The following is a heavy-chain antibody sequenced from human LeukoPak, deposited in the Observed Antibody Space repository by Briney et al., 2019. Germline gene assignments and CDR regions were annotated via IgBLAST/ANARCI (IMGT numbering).Heavy chain of an antibody. D-gene: IGHD3-22*01. CDR3: ARVPPYYYDSSGYRWVGAFDI. CDR1: GGSISSSNSY. Sequence: SETLSLTCTVSGGSISSSNSYWGWIRQPPGQGLEWIGTVFYSGSPYYNPSLKSRVTISMDTSKNQFSLNLTSVTAADTAVYYCARVPPYYYDSSGYRWVGAFDIWGQGTMVTVSS. J-gene: IGHJ3*02. V-gene: IGHV4-39*07. CDR2: VFYSGSP.